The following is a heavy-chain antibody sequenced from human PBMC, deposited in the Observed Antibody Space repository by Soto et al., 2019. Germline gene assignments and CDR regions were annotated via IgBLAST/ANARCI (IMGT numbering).Heavy chain of an antibody. Sequence: QLQLQESGSGLVKPSQTLSLTCTVSGGSINSGGYSWIWIRQPPGKGLEWIGYIYHTGNTFYNPSLQSRVTISVDQSKNQFSLSLGSVTAADTAMYYCARVERTRSTPFAYGMDVWGQGTTVTVSS. V-gene: IGHV4-30-2*01. D-gene: IGHD2-2*01. CDR3: ARVERTRSTPFAYGMDV. J-gene: IGHJ6*02. CDR2: IYHTGNT. CDR1: GGSINSGGYS.